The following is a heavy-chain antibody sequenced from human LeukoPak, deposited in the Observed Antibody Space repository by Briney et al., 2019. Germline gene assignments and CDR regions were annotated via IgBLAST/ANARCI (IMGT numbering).Heavy chain of an antibody. CDR2: IYSGGST. Sequence: ETLSPTCAVYGGSFSGYYWSWIRQPPGKGLEWVSVIYSGGSTYYADSVKGRFTISRHNSKNTLYLQMNSLRAEDTAVYYCARVRDGKHLDYWGQGTLVTVSS. CDR1: GGSFSGYY. V-gene: IGHV3-53*04. J-gene: IGHJ4*02. D-gene: IGHD5-24*01. CDR3: ARVRDGKHLDY.